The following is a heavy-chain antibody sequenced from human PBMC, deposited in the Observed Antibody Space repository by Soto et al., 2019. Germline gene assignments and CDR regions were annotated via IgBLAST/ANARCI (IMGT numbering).Heavy chain of an antibody. V-gene: IGHV3-30-3*01. J-gene: IGHJ6*02. CDR1: GFTFSDYS. Sequence: PGGSLRLSCAASGFTFSDYSMHWVRQAPGKGLEWLAVMSHDGNNKYYADSVKGRFTISRDISKSTLYVQMDSLRAEDTAVYYCARLGFGCGGDCYSESLYYYYGMDVWGQGTTVTVSS. CDR2: MSHDGNNK. D-gene: IGHD2-21*02. CDR3: ARLGFGCGGDCYSESLYYYYGMDV.